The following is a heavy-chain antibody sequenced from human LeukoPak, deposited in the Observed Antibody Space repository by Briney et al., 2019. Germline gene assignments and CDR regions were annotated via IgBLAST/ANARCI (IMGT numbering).Heavy chain of an antibody. J-gene: IGHJ5*02. CDR1: GGSISSSSYY. Sequence: PSETLSLTCTVSGGSISSSSYYWGWIRQPPGKGLEWIGSIYYSGSTYYNPSLKSRVTISVDTSKNQFSLKLSSVTAADTAVYYCARDGGYCSSTSCYTNTYQYNWFDPWGQGTLVTVSS. V-gene: IGHV4-39*02. CDR2: IYYSGST. D-gene: IGHD2-2*02. CDR3: ARDGGYCSSTSCYTNTYQYNWFDP.